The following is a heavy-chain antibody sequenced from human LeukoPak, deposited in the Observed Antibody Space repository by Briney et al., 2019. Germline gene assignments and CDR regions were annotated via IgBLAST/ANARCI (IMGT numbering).Heavy chain of an antibody. D-gene: IGHD2-2*01. V-gene: IGHV1-18*01. CDR2: VSADNGET. CDR1: GYSFNTYG. Sequence: ASVTVSCKASGYSFNTYGISWVRQAPGQGLEWMGWVSADNGETNYAQKFQGRVTMTRDTSTSTAYMELRSLRSDDTAVYYCARDYQLLLLWDCFDPWGQGTLVSVSS. J-gene: IGHJ5*02. CDR3: ARDYQLLLLWDCFDP.